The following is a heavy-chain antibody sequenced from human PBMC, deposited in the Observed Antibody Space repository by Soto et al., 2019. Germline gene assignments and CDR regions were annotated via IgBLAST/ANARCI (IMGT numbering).Heavy chain of an antibody. J-gene: IGHJ4*02. Sequence: EVQLLESGGGLVQPGGSLRLSCAASGFTFSSYAMSWVRQAPGKGLEWVSAISGSGGSTYYADYVKGRFTISRDNSKNTLYLQMNSLKDEDTAVYYCAKDGGYAYYVSSGYYFAYWGQGTLVTVSS. CDR2: ISGSGGST. V-gene: IGHV3-23*01. CDR3: AKDGGYAYYVSSGYYFAY. CDR1: GFTFSSYA. D-gene: IGHD3-22*01.